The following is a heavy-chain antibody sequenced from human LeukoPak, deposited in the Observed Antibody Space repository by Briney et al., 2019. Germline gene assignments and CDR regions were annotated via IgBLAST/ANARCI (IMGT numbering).Heavy chain of an antibody. Sequence: SETLSLTCAVYGGSFSGYYWSWIRQPPGKGLEWIGEINHSGSTNYNPSLKSRVTISVVTSKNQFSLKLSSVTAADTAVYYCARGLYDSSGPWPPPQWTTLRNLMGYYYFDYWGQGTLVTVSS. CDR1: GGSFSGYY. CDR2: INHSGST. J-gene: IGHJ4*02. V-gene: IGHV4-34*01. CDR3: ARGLYDSSGPWPPPQWTTLRNLMGYYYFDY. D-gene: IGHD3-22*01.